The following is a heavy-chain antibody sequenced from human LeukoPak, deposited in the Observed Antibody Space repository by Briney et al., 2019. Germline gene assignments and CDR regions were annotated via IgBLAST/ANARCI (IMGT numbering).Heavy chain of an antibody. Sequence: SETLSLTCTVSGGSISSGSYYWSWIRQPAGKGLEWIGRIYTSGSTNYNPSLKSRVTISVDTSKNQFSLKLSSVTAADTAMYYCARCRGDYYYYMDVWGKGTTVTVSS. CDR2: IYTSGST. CDR1: GGSISSGSYY. J-gene: IGHJ6*03. CDR3: ARCRGDYYYYMDV. D-gene: IGHD6-25*01. V-gene: IGHV4-61*02.